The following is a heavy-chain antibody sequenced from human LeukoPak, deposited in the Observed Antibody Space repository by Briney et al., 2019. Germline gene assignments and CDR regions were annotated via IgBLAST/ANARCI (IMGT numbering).Heavy chain of an antibody. CDR1: GYTFTSYD. Sequence: GASVKVSCKASGYTFTSYDIDWARQATGQGLEWMGWMNPNSGNTGYAQKFQGRVTMTRNTSISTAYMELSSLRSEDTAVYYCARGWEGSFPLDYWGQGTLVTVSS. D-gene: IGHD1-26*01. J-gene: IGHJ4*02. V-gene: IGHV1-8*01. CDR2: MNPNSGNT. CDR3: ARGWEGSFPLDY.